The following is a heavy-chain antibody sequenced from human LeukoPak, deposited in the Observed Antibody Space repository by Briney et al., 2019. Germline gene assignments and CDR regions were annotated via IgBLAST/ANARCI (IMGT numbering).Heavy chain of an antibody. CDR3: ASFDY. J-gene: IGHJ4*02. CDR1: GFTFSSYA. CDR2: ISYDGSNK. V-gene: IGHV3-30-3*01. Sequence: GGSLRLSCAASGFTFSSYAMHWVRQAPGKGLEWVAVISYDGSNKYYAASVKGRFTISRDNSKNTLYLQMNSLRAEDTAVYYCASFDYWGQGTLVTVSS.